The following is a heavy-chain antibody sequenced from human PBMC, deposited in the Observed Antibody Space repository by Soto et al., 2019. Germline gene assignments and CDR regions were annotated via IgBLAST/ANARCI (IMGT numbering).Heavy chain of an antibody. D-gene: IGHD3-10*01. CDR2: IYYSGST. Sequence: SETLSLTCTVSGGSISSGGYYWSWIRQHPGKGLEWIGYIYYSGSTYYNPSLKSRVTISVDTSKNQFSLKLSSVTAADTAVYYCAREDRGYYYGSGSYLTVYYYYMDVWGKGTTVTVSS. V-gene: IGHV4-31*03. CDR3: AREDRGYYYGSGSYLTVYYYYMDV. J-gene: IGHJ6*03. CDR1: GGSISSGGYY.